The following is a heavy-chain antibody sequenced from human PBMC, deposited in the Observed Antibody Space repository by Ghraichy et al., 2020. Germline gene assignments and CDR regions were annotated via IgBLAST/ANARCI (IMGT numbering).Heavy chain of an antibody. CDR1: GYSISSGYY. V-gene: IGHV4-38-2*02. CDR3: ARVTIEAIITQRGVVDC. Sequence: SETLSLTCSVSGYSISSGYYWGWIRQPPGKGLEWIGSIYHNGSTCYKPSLKSRVTISVDTSKNQFSLKMSSVTAADTAVYYCARVTIEAIITQRGVVDCWGQGTLVTVSS. J-gene: IGHJ4*02. D-gene: IGHD3-22*01. CDR2: IYHNGST.